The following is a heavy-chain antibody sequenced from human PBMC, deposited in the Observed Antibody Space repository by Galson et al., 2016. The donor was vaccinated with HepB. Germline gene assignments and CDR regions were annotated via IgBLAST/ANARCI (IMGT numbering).Heavy chain of an antibody. CDR1: GFTFSTYW. V-gene: IGHV3-7*01. D-gene: IGHD5-24*01. CDR2: IKTDGSEK. J-gene: IGHJ4*02. Sequence: SLRLSCAASGFTFSTYWMSWVRQAPGKGLEWVANIKTDGSEKYYVDSVKGRFTISRDTAKSSLYLQMNSLRAEDTAVYYCARRQMYTMSAFDYWGQGTLVTVSS. CDR3: ARRQMYTMSAFDY.